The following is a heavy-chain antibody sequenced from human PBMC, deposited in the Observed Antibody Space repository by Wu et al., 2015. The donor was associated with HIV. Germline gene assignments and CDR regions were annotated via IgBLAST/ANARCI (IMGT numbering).Heavy chain of an antibody. CDR1: GYEFKIYY. J-gene: IGHJ4*02. CDR2: INPSSGVE. CDR3: ASGIQAGGANY. Sequence: QVELVQSGAEVMRPGASVKLSCKARGYEFKIYYLHWVRQAPGQGLEWMGLINPSSGVERLAQKLQGRLTMTRDLATSTAFLDLNNLTSDDTAVYFCASGIQAGGANYWGQGTLVTVSS. V-gene: IGHV1-46*02. D-gene: IGHD2-21*01.